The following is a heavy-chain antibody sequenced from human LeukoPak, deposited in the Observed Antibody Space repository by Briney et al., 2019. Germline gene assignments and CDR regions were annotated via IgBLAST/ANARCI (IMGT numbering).Heavy chain of an antibody. V-gene: IGHV1-2*02. CDR1: GYTFTGYY. CDR3: ARNPDSSGWSQTNDY. Sequence: ASVKVSCKASGYTFTGYYMHWVRQAPGQGLEWMGWINPNSGGTYYAQKFQGRVTMTRDTSISTAYLDLSSLRSDDTAVYYCARNPDSSGWSQTNDYWGQGTQVTVSS. J-gene: IGHJ4*02. CDR2: INPNSGGT. D-gene: IGHD6-19*01.